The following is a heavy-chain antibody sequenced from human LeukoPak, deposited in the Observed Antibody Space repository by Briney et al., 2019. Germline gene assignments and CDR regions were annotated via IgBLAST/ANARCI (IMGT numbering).Heavy chain of an antibody. Sequence: PGGSLRLSCGASGLTFSSYWMSWVRQAPGKGPEWVSSISSGSSYIYYADSLKGRFTISRDDAKNSLYLQMNSLRDEDTAVYYCARYCGSSRCPFYYHMDVWGKGTTVTVSS. J-gene: IGHJ6*03. CDR3: ARYCGSSRCPFYYHMDV. V-gene: IGHV3-21*01. D-gene: IGHD2-2*01. CDR2: ISSGSSYI. CDR1: GLTFSSYW.